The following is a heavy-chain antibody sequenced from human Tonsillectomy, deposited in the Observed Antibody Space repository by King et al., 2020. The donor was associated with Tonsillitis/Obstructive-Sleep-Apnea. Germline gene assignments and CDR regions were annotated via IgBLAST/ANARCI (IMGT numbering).Heavy chain of an antibody. Sequence: VQLVESGAEVKKPGASVKVSCKASRDTFTDYYIHWVRQAPGQGLEWMGGINPSSGGTHFAQKFQGRVTMTRDTSISTAYMALSSLRSDDTAVYYCAREGLAFDSWDQGTLVTVSS. CDR2: INPSSGGT. J-gene: IGHJ4*02. CDR3: AREGLAFDS. V-gene: IGHV1-2*02. CDR1: RDTFTDYY.